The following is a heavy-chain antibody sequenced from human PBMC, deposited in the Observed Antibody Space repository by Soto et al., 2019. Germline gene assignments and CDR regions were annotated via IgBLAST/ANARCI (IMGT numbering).Heavy chain of an antibody. CDR2: IYYSGST. Sequence: SQTLSLTCTVSGGSISSGGYYWSWIRQHPGKGLEWIGYIYYSGSTYYNPSLKSRVTISVDTSKNQFSLKLSSVTAADTAVYYCEGHYDSSGYYPNWFDPWGQGTLVTVSS. V-gene: IGHV4-31*03. CDR1: GGSISSGGYY. D-gene: IGHD3-22*01. J-gene: IGHJ5*02. CDR3: EGHYDSSGYYPNWFDP.